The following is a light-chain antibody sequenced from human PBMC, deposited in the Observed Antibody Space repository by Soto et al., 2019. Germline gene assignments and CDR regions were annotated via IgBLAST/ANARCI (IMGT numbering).Light chain of an antibody. J-gene: IGKJ4*02. CDR1: QSVSSN. Sequence: EIVMTQSPATLSVSPGERATLSCRASQSVSSNLAWYQQKPGQAPRLLIYGASTRATGIPARFSCSGSGTEFTLTTSSLQSVDFAIYYCHRYNNWPLTFGGGTKVESK. V-gene: IGKV3D-15*01. CDR3: HRYNNWPLT. CDR2: GAS.